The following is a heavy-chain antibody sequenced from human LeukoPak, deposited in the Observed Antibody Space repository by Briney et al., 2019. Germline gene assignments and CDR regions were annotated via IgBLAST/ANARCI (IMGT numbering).Heavy chain of an antibody. V-gene: IGHV3-7*03. CDR3: VRDGAKDATDFDY. J-gene: IGHJ4*02. Sequence: PGGSVRVSCAASEFTFSNYWMHWVRQAPGKGLEWVGNIKPDGSEKNYVDSVKGRFTISRDNAKNPLYLQMNSLRDEDTALHYCVRDGAKDATDFDYWGQGTLVTVSS. CDR1: EFTFSNYW. CDR2: IKPDGSEK. D-gene: IGHD2-15*01.